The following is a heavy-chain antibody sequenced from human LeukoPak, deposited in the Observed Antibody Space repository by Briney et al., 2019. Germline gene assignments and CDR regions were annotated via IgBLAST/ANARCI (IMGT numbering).Heavy chain of an antibody. V-gene: IGHV1-2*02. J-gene: IGHJ4*02. Sequence: GASVKVSCKASGYTFTGYYMHWVRQAPGQGLEWMAWINPNSGGTNYAQKFQGRVTMTRDTSISTAYMELSRLRSDDTAVYYCASNNRGLGYCSGGSCYEVTDWSQGTLVTVSS. CDR3: ASNNRGLGYCSGGSCYEVTD. CDR1: GYTFTGYY. D-gene: IGHD2-15*01. CDR2: INPNSGGT.